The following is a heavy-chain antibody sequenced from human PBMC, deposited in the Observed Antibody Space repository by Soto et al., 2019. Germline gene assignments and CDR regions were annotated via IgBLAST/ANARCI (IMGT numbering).Heavy chain of an antibody. CDR2: ICGSCGAT. Sequence: GGSLRLSCAGSGFTFGIYAMSWVRQAPGKGLEWVSGICGSCGATYYADSVEGRFTISRDNSKNMMYLQMDSLRVEDTAIYYCAKGYDSSGYPDPYVGWGQGTLVTVSS. V-gene: IGHV3-23*01. D-gene: IGHD3-22*01. J-gene: IGHJ4*02. CDR3: AKGYDSSGYPDPYVG. CDR1: GFTFGIYA.